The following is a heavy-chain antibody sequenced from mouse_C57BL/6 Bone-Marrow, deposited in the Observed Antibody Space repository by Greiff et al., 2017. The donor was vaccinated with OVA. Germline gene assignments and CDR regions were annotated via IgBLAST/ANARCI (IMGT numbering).Heavy chain of an antibody. CDR3: ARKLLYYFDY. Sequence: QVQLQQSGAELVKPGASVKMSCKASGYTFTSYWLTWVKQRPGQGLEWIGDIYPGSGSTNYNEKFKSKATLTVDTSSSTAYMQLSSLTSEDSAVYYCARKLLYYFDYWGQGTTLTVSS. D-gene: IGHD2-12*01. CDR2: IYPGSGST. V-gene: IGHV1-55*01. CDR1: GYTFTSYW. J-gene: IGHJ2*01.